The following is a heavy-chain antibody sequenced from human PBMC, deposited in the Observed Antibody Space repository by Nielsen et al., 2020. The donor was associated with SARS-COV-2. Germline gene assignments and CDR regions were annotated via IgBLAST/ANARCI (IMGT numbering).Heavy chain of an antibody. Sequence: SLKISCAASGFTFDDYAMHWVRQAPGKGLEWVSGISWNSGSIGYADSVKGRFTISRDNSNNTLSLQMNSLRAEDTAVYYCAKEVTYGYGSSYYGFDVWGQGTTVTVSS. J-gene: IGHJ6*02. CDR3: AKEVTYGYGSSYYGFDV. V-gene: IGHV3-9*01. D-gene: IGHD3-10*01. CDR2: ISWNSGSI. CDR1: GFTFDDYA.